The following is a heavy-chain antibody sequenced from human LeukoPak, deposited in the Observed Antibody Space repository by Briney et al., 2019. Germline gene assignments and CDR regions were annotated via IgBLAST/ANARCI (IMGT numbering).Heavy chain of an antibody. CDR1: GFPVSTYW. CDR3: VSPFY. D-gene: IGHD3-16*01. CDR2: IKRDGSER. V-gene: IGHV3-7*02. J-gene: IGHJ4*02. Sequence: GRAVRLVCAASGFPVSTYWMNWVRQAAGEGLECVDHIKRDGSERYYVVSVKGRCTITRDNAKNSLKLQMNSLRAEDTAVYYCVSPFYWGQGTPVAVSS.